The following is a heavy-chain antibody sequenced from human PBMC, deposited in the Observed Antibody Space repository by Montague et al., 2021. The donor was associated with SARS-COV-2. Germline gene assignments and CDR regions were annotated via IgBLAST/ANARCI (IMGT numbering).Heavy chain of an antibody. D-gene: IGHD1-26*01. CDR2: RYYRSRWSN. V-gene: IGHV6-1*01. CDR1: GDSVASNGAT. J-gene: IGHJ4*02. CDR3: ARERWAVGVSFDY. Sequence: CAISGDSVASNGATWHWVRQAPARGLEWLGRRYYRSRWSNDYAVAVRSRIIINPDTSTNQFSLQLSSVAPEDTAVYFCARERWAVGVSFDYWGQGTLVTV.